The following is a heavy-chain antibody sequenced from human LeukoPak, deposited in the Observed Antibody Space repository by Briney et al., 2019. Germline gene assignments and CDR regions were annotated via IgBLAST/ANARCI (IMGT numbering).Heavy chain of an antibody. Sequence: SETLSLTCTVSGGSVSSGSYYWSWIRQPPGKGLEWIGYIYYSGSTNYNPSLKSRVTISVDTSKNQFSLKLSSVTAADTAGYYCARAGYYDSSGYYYLLLFDYWGQGTLVTVSS. J-gene: IGHJ4*02. CDR1: GGSVSSGSYY. CDR2: IYYSGST. CDR3: ARAGYYDSSGYYYLLLFDY. V-gene: IGHV4-61*01. D-gene: IGHD3-22*01.